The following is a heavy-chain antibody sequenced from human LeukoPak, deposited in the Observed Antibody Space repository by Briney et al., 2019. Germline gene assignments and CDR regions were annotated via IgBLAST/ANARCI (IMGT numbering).Heavy chain of an antibody. Sequence: GGSLRLSCAASGFTYSSYAMNWVRQAPGEGLEWVSFISGSGDTTYYADSVKGRFTISRDSSKNTLYLQMNSLRAEDTAVYYCAKSRGESRGASNYWGQGTLVTVSS. V-gene: IGHV3-23*01. CDR1: GFTYSSYA. CDR3: AKSRGESRGASNY. CDR2: ISGSGDTT. D-gene: IGHD1-26*01. J-gene: IGHJ4*02.